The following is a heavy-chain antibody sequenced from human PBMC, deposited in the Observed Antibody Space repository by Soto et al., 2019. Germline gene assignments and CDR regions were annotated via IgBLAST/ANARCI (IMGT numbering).Heavy chain of an antibody. CDR1: GGSISSYY. J-gene: IGHJ4*02. V-gene: IGHV4-59*01. CDR3: AREVPSIWLGELHYYFDY. CDR2: IYYSGST. Sequence: SETLSLTCTVSGGSISSYYWSWIRQPPGKGLEWIGYIYYSGSTNYNPSLKSRVTISVDTSKNQFSLKLSSVTAADTAVYYCAREVPSIWLGELHYYFDYWGQGTLVTVSS. D-gene: IGHD3-10*01.